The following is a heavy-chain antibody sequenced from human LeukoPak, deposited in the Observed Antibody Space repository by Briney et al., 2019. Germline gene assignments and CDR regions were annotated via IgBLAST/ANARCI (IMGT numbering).Heavy chain of an antibody. CDR2: MYYSGST. J-gene: IGHJ6*03. CDR3: ARRSSEGYYYYYMDV. V-gene: IGHV4-61*01. Sequence: SETLSLTCTVSGGSVSSGSYYWSWIRQPPGKGLEWIGYMYYSGSTNYNPSLKSRVTISVDTSKNQFSLKLTSVTAADTAVYYCARRSSEGYYYYYMDVCGKGTTVTVSS. D-gene: IGHD3-10*01. CDR1: GGSVSSGSYY.